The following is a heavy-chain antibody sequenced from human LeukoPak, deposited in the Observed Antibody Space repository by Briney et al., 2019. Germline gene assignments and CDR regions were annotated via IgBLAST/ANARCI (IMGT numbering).Heavy chain of an antibody. V-gene: IGHV3-30-3*01. D-gene: IGHD6-19*01. CDR3: ASLQDGNCIAVAGTSLSFCGMDV. Sequence: GGSLRLSCAASGFTFSSYAMRWVRQAPGKGLEWVAVISYDGSNKYYADSVKGRFTISRDNSKNTLYLQMNSLRAEDTAVYYCASLQDGNCIAVAGTSLSFCGMDVWGQGTTVTVSS. CDR2: ISYDGSNK. CDR1: GFTFSSYA. J-gene: IGHJ6*02.